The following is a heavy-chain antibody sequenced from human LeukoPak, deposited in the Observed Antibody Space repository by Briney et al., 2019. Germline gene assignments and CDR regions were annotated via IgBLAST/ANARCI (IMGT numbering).Heavy chain of an antibody. CDR2: INPNIGGT. V-gene: IGHV1-2*02. CDR3: ARGSNYYDSRGDAFDI. D-gene: IGHD3-22*01. J-gene: IGHJ3*02. CDR1: GHTFTGYY. Sequence: GASMKVSCKASGHTFTGYYMDWVRQAPGQGLEWIGWINPNIGGTNYAKKFQGRVTMTRDTFISTAYMELSRLRSDDTAVYYCARGSNYYDSRGDAFDIWGQGTMVTVRS.